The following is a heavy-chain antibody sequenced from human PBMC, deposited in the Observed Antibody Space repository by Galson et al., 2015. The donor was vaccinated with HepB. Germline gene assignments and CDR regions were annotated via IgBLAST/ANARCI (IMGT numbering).Heavy chain of an antibody. CDR1: GGTFSSYT. Sequence: SVKVSCKASGGTFSSYTISWVRQAPGQGLEWMGGIIPISATATYAQRFQGRVTITADESARTAYMELSSLRSEDTAVYYCAAAGTAAGTIGFYYYYMDVWGKGTTVTVSS. CDR2: IIPISATA. V-gene: IGHV1-69*13. D-gene: IGHD6-13*01. CDR3: AAAGTAAGTIGFYYYYMDV. J-gene: IGHJ6*03.